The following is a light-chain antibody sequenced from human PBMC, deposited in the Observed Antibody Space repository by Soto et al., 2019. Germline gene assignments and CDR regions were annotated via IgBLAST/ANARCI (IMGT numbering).Light chain of an antibody. CDR1: QSVSSN. Sequence: EIVMTQSPATLSVSPGERATLSCRASQSVSSNLAWYQQKPGQAPRLLIYGASTRATGIPARFSGSGSGTEFTLTISSLQSEDFAVYYCEQCNNWPLYTFGQGNKLEIK. CDR2: GAS. CDR3: EQCNNWPLYT. J-gene: IGKJ2*01. V-gene: IGKV3-15*01.